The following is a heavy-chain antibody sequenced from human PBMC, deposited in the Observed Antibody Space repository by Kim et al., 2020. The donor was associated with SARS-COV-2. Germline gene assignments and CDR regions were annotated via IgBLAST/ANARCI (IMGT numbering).Heavy chain of an antibody. V-gene: IGHV1-46*01. CDR1: GYTFTSYY. J-gene: IGHJ4*02. D-gene: IGHD3-10*01. Sequence: ASVKVSCKASGYTFTSYYMHWVRQAPGQGLEWMGIINPSGGSTSYAQKFQGRVTMTRDTSTSTVYMELSSLRSEDTAVYYCARDGGYGSGSYYLGVVDYWGQGTLVTVSS. CDR2: INPSGGST. CDR3: ARDGGYGSGSYYLGVVDY.